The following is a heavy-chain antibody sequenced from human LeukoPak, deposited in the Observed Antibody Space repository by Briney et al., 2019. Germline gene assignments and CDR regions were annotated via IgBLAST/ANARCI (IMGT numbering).Heavy chain of an antibody. CDR2: ISDDDGRNK. J-gene: IGHJ6*02. V-gene: IGHV3-30*04. CDR1: GFTFRYYL. CDR3: ARDLGASYYNAMDV. Sequence: PGRSLRLSCAASGFTFRYYLIHWVRQTPGKELEWVAGISDDDGRNKYYADSVKGRFTISRDNSRNTLYLQMNSLRAEDTAVYYCARDLGASYYNAMDVWGPGTTVTVSS.